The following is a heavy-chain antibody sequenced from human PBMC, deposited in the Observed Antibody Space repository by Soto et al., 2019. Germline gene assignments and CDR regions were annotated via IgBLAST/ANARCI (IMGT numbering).Heavy chain of an antibody. CDR1: DDSIRYGAYY. Sequence: SETLSLTCTVSDDSIRYGAYYWSWIRHVPGKGLEWLGNIYYSGATYYNPSLESRLTISGDTSKNLFSLHLSSVTAADTAVYYCASDSRRSGRSSWFDPWGQGIPVTVSS. CDR3: ASDSRRSGRSSWFDP. D-gene: IGHD6-19*01. V-gene: IGHV4-31*03. CDR2: IYYSGAT. J-gene: IGHJ5*02.